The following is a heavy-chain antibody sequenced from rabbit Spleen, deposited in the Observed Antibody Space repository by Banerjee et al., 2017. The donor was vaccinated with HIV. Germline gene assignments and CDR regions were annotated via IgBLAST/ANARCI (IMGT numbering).Heavy chain of an antibody. V-gene: IGHV1S45*01. CDR1: GFSFSSNW. Sequence: LEESGGGLVKPGGTLTLTCTVSGFSFSSNWICWVRQAPGKGLEWIACIDTSDGDTDYANWPKGRFTISKASSTTVTLQMTSLTAADTATYFCASGYSDIYLDLWGPGTLVTV. CDR2: IDTSDGDT. CDR3: ASGYSDIYLDL. D-gene: IGHD1-1*01. J-gene: IGHJ4*01.